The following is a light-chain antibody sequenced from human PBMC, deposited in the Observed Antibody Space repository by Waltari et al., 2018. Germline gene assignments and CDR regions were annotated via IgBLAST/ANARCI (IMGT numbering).Light chain of an antibody. CDR2: DAS. V-gene: IGKV1-12*01. J-gene: IGKJ3*01. Sequence: DIQMTQSPSSVSASVGDTVTITCRASQDISNQLTWYQQKPGKAPKFLIYDASTLESGVPSRFSGSGSGTDFTLTISNLQPGDFATYYCQQSYNNPRTFGPGTKVNIK. CDR1: QDISNQ. CDR3: QQSYNNPRT.